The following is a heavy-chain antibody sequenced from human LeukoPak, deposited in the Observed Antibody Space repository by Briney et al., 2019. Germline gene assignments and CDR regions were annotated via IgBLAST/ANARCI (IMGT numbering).Heavy chain of an antibody. CDR1: GFTFSTYA. J-gene: IGHJ4*02. Sequence: GGSLRVSCSASGFTFSTYAMHWVRQAPGKGLEHVSTINTNGDDTYYADSVKGRFTIYRDNSKSTLYLQMSSLRAEDTAVYYCVKDLRGGGYYTSFDYWGQGTLVTGSS. CDR3: VKDLRGGGYYTSFDY. V-gene: IGHV3-64D*09. CDR2: INTNGDDT. D-gene: IGHD3-10*01.